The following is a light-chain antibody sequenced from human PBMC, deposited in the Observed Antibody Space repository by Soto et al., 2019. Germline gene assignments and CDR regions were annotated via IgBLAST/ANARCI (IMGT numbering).Light chain of an antibody. CDR3: QQYNTYST. Sequence: DIQMTQSPSTLSASVGDRVTITCRASQSISRWLAWYQQKPGKAPKALICDASTLRSGVPSRFSGGGSGAEFTLTISSLQPDDFATYYCQQYNTYSTFGQGTRLEIK. CDR1: QSISRW. V-gene: IGKV1-5*01. CDR2: DAS. J-gene: IGKJ5*01.